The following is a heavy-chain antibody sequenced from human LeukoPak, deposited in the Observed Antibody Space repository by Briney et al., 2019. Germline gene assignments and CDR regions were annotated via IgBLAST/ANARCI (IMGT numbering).Heavy chain of an antibody. V-gene: IGHV5-51*01. CDR1: GYRFTDYW. CDR3: ARGAAGTTPDYYYFGLDV. D-gene: IGHD1-7*01. CDR2: IYPGDSDT. Sequence: GESLKISCKGSGYRFTDYWVGWVRQMPGKGLEWMGIIYPGDSDTRYSPSFQGQVTISADKSINTAHLQWSSLKASDTAMYYCARGAAGTTPDYYYFGLDVWGQGTTVRVSS. J-gene: IGHJ6*02.